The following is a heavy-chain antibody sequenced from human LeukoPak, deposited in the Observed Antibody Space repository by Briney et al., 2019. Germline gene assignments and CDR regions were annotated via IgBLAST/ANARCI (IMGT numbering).Heavy chain of an antibody. CDR2: FDPEDGET. D-gene: IGHD5-12*01. Sequence: ASVKVSCKVSGYTLTELSMHWVRQAPGKGLEWMGGFDPEDGETIYAQKFQGRVTMTEDTSTDTAYAELSSLRSEDTAVYYCATDRARHRWLRPSDAFDIWGQGTMVTVSS. J-gene: IGHJ3*02. CDR3: ATDRARHRWLRPSDAFDI. CDR1: GYTLTELS. V-gene: IGHV1-24*01.